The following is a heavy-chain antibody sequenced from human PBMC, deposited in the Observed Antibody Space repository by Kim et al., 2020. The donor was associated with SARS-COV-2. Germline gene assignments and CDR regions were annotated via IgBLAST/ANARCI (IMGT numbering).Heavy chain of an antibody. D-gene: IGHD4-17*01. J-gene: IGHJ4*02. V-gene: IGHV4-39*01. CDR1: GGSISSSSYY. CDR3: ARQDVTTVTPFDY. CDR2: IYYSGST. Sequence: SETLSLTCTVSGGSISSSSYYWGWIRQPPGKGLEWIGSIYYSGSTYYNPSLKSRVTISVDTSKNQFSLKLSSVTAADTAVYYCARQDVTTVTPFDYWGQGTLVTVSS.